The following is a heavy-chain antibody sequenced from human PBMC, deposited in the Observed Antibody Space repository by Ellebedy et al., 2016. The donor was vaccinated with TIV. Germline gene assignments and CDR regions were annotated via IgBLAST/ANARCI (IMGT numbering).Heavy chain of an antibody. CDR2: INNDGSST. J-gene: IGHJ6*02. D-gene: IGHD2-2*01. CDR3: ATDIVVVPAGYYYYGMDV. CDR1: GFTFSSYW. Sequence: GESLKISXAASGFTFSSYWMRWVRQAPGKGLVWVSRINNDGSSTSYADSVKGRFTISRDNAKNTLYLQMNSLRAEDTAVYYCATDIVVVPAGYYYYGMDVWGQGTTVTVSS. V-gene: IGHV3-74*01.